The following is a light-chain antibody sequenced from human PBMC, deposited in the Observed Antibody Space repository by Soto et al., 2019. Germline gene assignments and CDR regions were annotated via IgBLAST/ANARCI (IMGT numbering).Light chain of an antibody. CDR1: QTVAKS. CDR3: QQSYDMPRT. Sequence: DTQMTQSPSSLPASVGDRVTITCRASQTVAKSLNWYQQKPGRAPELLIYATSHLQSGVPSRFSGSGSGTDFTLTISSLQPEDFATYYCQQSYDMPRTFGQGTRVEVK. J-gene: IGKJ1*01. V-gene: IGKV1-39*01. CDR2: ATS.